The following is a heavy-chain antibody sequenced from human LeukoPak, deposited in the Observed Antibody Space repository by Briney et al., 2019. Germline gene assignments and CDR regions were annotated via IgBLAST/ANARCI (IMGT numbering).Heavy chain of an antibody. CDR3: ARDLAYSSSSPRLTNWFDP. CDR2: ISYDGSNK. Sequence: GRSLRLSCAASGFTFSSYAMHWVRQAPGKGLEWVAVISYDGSNKYYADSVKGRFTISRDNAKNTLYLQMNSLRAEDTAVYYCARDLAYSSSSPRLTNWFDPWGQGTLVTVSS. J-gene: IGHJ5*02. V-gene: IGHV3-30-3*01. CDR1: GFTFSSYA. D-gene: IGHD6-6*01.